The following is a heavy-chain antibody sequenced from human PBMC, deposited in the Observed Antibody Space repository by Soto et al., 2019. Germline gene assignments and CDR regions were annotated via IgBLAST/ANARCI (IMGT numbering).Heavy chain of an antibody. CDR1: GGSIRSVVYY. CDR3: ATMEAQGNPHEYFEY. V-gene: IGHV4-31*11. D-gene: IGHD3-3*01. Sequence: PSETLSLTCAVSGGSIRSVVYYWSWLRQLPGKGLEWLGYLSYRGSTYSNPSLKSRVSLFLDTEQDTCYLKLASVSAADTAVYCCATMEAQGNPHEYFEYCGQGILVTVSS. J-gene: IGHJ4*02. CDR2: LSYRGST.